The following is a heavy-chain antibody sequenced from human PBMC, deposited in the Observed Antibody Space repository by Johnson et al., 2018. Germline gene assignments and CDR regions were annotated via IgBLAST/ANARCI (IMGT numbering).Heavy chain of an antibody. CDR3: ARDIRYCTICGCSLLDAFEV. D-gene: IGHD2-8*01. Sequence: VQLQESGGGVVQPGGSLRLSFVASGFTFSNYSMNWVRQAPGKGLEWVSSISYSSSFIYYADSLKGRFTVSRDNSKNPLYLQMDSLRVDDTAVYYCARDIRYCTICGCSLLDAFEVWDQGTLFTVSS. V-gene: IGHV3-21*01. CDR2: ISYSSSFI. J-gene: IGHJ3*01. CDR1: GFTFSNYS.